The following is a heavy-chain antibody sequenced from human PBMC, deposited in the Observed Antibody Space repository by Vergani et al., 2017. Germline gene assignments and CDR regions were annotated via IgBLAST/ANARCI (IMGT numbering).Heavy chain of an antibody. V-gene: IGHV3-30*02. D-gene: IGHD6-19*01. CDR2: IRYDGSNK. CDR3: AKVTVAGLFDY. J-gene: IGHJ4*02. CDR1: GFTFSSYG. Sequence: VQLLESGGDLVQPGGSLRLSCAASGFTFSSYGMHWVRQAPGKGLEWVAFIRYDGSNKYYADSVKGRFTISRDNSKNTLYLQMNSLRAEDTAVYYCAKVTVAGLFDYWGQGTLVTVSS.